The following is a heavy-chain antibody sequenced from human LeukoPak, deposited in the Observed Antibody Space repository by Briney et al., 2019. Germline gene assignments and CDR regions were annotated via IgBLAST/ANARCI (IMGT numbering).Heavy chain of an antibody. CDR3: ASFTHSSSWYYFDY. D-gene: IGHD6-13*01. V-gene: IGHV1-2*02. CDR1: GYTFTGYY. CDR2: INPNSGGT. Sequence: ASVKVSCKASGYTFTGYYMHWVRQAPGQGLEWMGWINPNSGGTNYAQKFQGRVTMIRDTSISTAYMELSRLRSDDTAVYYCASFTHSSSWYYFDYWGQGTLVTVSS. J-gene: IGHJ4*02.